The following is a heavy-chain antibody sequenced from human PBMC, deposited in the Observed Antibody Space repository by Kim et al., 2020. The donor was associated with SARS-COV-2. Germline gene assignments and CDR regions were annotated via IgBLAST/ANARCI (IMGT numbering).Heavy chain of an antibody. CDR3: ARESPNYDSSGYGYDGMDV. CDR1: GFTFSSYD. CDR2: IGTAGDT. D-gene: IGHD3-22*01. Sequence: GGSLRLSCAASGFTFSSYDMHWVRQAPGKGLEWVSDIGTAGDTYYPGSVKGRFTISRENAKNSLYLQMNSLRAGDTAADYCARESPNYDSSGYGYDGMDV. V-gene: IGHV3-13*01. J-gene: IGHJ6*03.